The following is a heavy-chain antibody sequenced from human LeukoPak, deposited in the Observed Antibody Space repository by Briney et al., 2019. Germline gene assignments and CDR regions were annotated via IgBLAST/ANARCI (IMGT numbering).Heavy chain of an antibody. J-gene: IGHJ4*02. CDR1: GFTFSSYG. CDR3: ARDEYGSGSYFHAY. V-gene: IGHV3-23*01. CDR2: ISGSGGST. Sequence: GGSLRLSCAASGFTFSSYGMSWVRQAPGKGLEWVSAISGSGGSTYYADSVKGRFTISRDNSKNTLYLQMNSLRAEDTAVYYCARDEYGSGSYFHAYWGQGTLVTVSS. D-gene: IGHD3-10*01.